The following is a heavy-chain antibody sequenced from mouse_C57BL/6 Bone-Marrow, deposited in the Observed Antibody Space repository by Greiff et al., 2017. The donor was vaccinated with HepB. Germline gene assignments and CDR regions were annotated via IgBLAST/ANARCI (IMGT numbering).Heavy chain of an antibody. CDR3: TTEGYYYGGYFDV. Sequence: EVQVVESGAELVRPGASVKLSCTASGFNIKDDYMHWVKQRPEQGLEWIGWIDPENGDTEYASKFQGKATITADPSSNTAYLQLSSLTSEDTAVYYCTTEGYYYGGYFDVWGTGTTVTVSS. J-gene: IGHJ1*03. CDR1: GFNIKDDY. D-gene: IGHD1-1*01. V-gene: IGHV14-4*01. CDR2: IDPENGDT.